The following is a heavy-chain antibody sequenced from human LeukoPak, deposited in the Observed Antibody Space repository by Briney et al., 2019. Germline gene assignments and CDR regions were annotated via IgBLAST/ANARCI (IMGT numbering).Heavy chain of an antibody. J-gene: IGHJ6*04. Sequence: GGSLRLSCAASGFTFSSYGMHWVRQATGKGLQWVAVISYDGSNKYYADSVKGRFTISRDNAKNSLYLQMNSLRAEDTAVYYCAELGITMIGGVWGKGTTVTISS. CDR2: ISYDGSNK. V-gene: IGHV3-30*12. D-gene: IGHD3-10*02. CDR1: GFTFSSYG. CDR3: AELGITMIGGV.